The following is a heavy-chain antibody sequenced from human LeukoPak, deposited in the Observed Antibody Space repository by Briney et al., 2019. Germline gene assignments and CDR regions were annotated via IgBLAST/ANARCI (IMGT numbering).Heavy chain of an antibody. CDR2: ITWDGGST. CDR3: AKGGKNYFDY. Sequence: GGSLRLSCAASGFIFDDYAMHWVRQAPGKGLAWVSLITWDGGSTYYADSVKGRFTISRDNSKNSLSLQMNSLRAEDTALYYCAKGGKNYFDYWGQGTLVTVSS. V-gene: IGHV3-43D*03. CDR1: GFIFDDYA. J-gene: IGHJ4*02. D-gene: IGHD1-26*01.